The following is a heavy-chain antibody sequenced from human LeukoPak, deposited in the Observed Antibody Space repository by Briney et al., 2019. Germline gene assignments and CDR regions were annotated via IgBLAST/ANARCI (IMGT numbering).Heavy chain of an antibody. V-gene: IGHV3-30*04. CDR2: ISYDGSNK. CDR1: GFTFSSYA. CDR3: ARDSEYYDILTGYYKVYRGMDA. J-gene: IGHJ6*02. D-gene: IGHD3-9*01. Sequence: PGGSLRLSCAASGFTFSSYAMHWVRQAPGKGLEWVAVISYDGSNKYYADSVKGRFTISRDNSKNTLYLQMNSLRAEDTAVYYCARDSEYYDILTGYYKVYRGMDAWGQGTTVTVSS.